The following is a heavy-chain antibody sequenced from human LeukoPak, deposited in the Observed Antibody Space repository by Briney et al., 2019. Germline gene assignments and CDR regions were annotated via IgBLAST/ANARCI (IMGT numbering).Heavy chain of an antibody. Sequence: ASVKVSCKVSGYTLTELSMHWVREAPGKGLEWMGGFDREDGGTIYAQKFQGRVSMPEDTSTDAAYMELSSLRSEDTAVYYCASSLRYFDWFTPFDYWGQRPLVTVSS. CDR2: FDREDGGT. V-gene: IGHV1-24*01. CDR3: ASSLRYFDWFTPFDY. D-gene: IGHD3-9*01. J-gene: IGHJ4*02. CDR1: GYTLTELS.